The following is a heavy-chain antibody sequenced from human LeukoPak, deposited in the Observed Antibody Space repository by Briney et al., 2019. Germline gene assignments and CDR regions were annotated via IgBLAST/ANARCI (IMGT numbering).Heavy chain of an antibody. CDR2: INWNGGST. D-gene: IGHD2-21*02. V-gene: IGHV3-20*04. CDR1: GFTFGNYG. J-gene: IGHJ4*02. CDR3: ARAQTYGDSRLLLDY. Sequence: GGSLTLSCAASGFTFGNYGMSWFRQAPGKGLQWVSGINWNGGSTGYADSVEGRFTISRDNAKNSQYLQMNSLRVEDTALYYCARAQTYGDSRLLLDYWGQGTLVTVSS.